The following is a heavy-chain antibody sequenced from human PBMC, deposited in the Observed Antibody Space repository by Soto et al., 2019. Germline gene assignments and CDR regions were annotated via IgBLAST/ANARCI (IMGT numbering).Heavy chain of an antibody. V-gene: IGHV3-73*01. CDR2: IKDKGNNYAT. D-gene: IGHD4-17*01. Sequence: GGSLRLSCAASGFTFSNAWMSWVRQAPGKGLEGVGRIKDKGNNYATAYAASVTGRFAVSRDDSKNTAYLQINSLKIEDTAIYFCSRHRIIWANHMTTVVSNVGFVTRGQGIMVSVTS. CDR1: GFTFSNAW. CDR3: SRHRIIWANHMTTVVSNVGFVT. J-gene: IGHJ3*02.